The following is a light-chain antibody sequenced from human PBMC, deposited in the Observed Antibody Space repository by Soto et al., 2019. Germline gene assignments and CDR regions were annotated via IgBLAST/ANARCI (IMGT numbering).Light chain of an antibody. CDR2: AVS. CDR3: QLYDSSWT. V-gene: IGKV3-20*01. Sequence: EILLTQSPGTLSLSPGERATLSCRASQSVPSNFLSWYQQTPGQAPILLICAVSRRATGIPDRFSGSWSGTDFPLTISRLEPEDFAVYYCQLYDSSWTFGQGTKVEIK. CDR1: QSVPSNF. J-gene: IGKJ1*01.